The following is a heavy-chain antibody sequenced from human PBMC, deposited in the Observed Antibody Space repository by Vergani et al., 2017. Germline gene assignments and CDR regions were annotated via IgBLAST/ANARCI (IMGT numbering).Heavy chain of an antibody. J-gene: IGHJ6*03. D-gene: IGHD5-18*01. Sequence: QVQLVESGGGVVQPGRSLRLSCAASGFTFSSYGMHWVRQAPGKGLEWVAVIWYDGSNKYYADSVKGRFTISRDNSKNTLYLQMNSLRAEDTAVYYCARCPSGTAMAADSYFMDVWGKGITVTVSS. CDR3: ARCPSGTAMAADSYFMDV. V-gene: IGHV3-33*01. CDR1: GFTFSSYG. CDR2: IWYDGSNK.